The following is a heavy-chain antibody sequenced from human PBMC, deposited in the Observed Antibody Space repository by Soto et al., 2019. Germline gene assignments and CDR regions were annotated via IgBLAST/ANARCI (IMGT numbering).Heavy chain of an antibody. D-gene: IGHD1-26*01. CDR3: VRDRQGEQHYFDF. CDR2: INTDGSGT. CDR1: GFIFSSDW. Sequence: EVPLAESGGGLVQPGGSLRLSCAASGFIFSSDWMHWVRQAPGGGLVWVSRINTDGSGTPDADSVNCRFTISRDNSKDTVYLQVNSLRAEDTAVYYCVRDRQGEQHYFDFWGQGILVTVSS. J-gene: IGHJ4*02. V-gene: IGHV3-74*01.